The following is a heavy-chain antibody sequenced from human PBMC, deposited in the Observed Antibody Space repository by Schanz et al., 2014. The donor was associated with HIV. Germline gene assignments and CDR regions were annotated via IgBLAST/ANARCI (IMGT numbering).Heavy chain of an antibody. J-gene: IGHJ6*02. CDR2: VYIGDST. V-gene: IGHV3-66*01. CDR1: GFTISSNY. CDR3: ARDLVLGAGTTAMDV. Sequence: EVQLLESGGSLIQPGGSLRLSCAVSGFTISSNYMSWVRQAPGKGLEWVSVVYIGDSTFYANSVKGRFTISRDNSKDTLYLQMNSLRAEDTAVYYCARDLVLGAGTTAMDVWGRGTTVTVSS. D-gene: IGHD1-1*01.